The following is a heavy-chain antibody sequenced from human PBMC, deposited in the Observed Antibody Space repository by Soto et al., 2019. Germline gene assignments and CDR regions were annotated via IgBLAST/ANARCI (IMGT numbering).Heavy chain of an antibody. CDR3: ARGPYYCSSNSCSQGGAFDI. J-gene: IGHJ3*02. CDR1: GGSVSSGSYY. V-gene: IGHV4-61*01. Sequence: PSETLSLTCTVSGGSVSSGSYYWSWIRQPPGKGLEWIGYIYYSGSTNYNPSLKSRVTISVDTSKNQFSLKLSSVTAADTAVYYRARGPYYCSSNSCSQGGAFDIWGQGTVGTVSS. D-gene: IGHD2-2*01. CDR2: IYYSGST.